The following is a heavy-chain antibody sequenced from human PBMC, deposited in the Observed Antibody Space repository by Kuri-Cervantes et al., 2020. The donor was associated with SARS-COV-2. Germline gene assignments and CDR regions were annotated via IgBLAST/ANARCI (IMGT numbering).Heavy chain of an antibody. CDR2: ISSSSSTI. D-gene: IGHD3-16*01. Sequence: GGSLRLSCAASGFTFSSYSMNWVRQAPGKGLEWVSYISSSSSTIYYADSVKGRFTISRDNAKNSLYLQMNSLRDEDTAVYYCARDPNDITFGGVTVFYGMDVWGQGTMVTVSS. J-gene: IGHJ6*02. CDR3: ARDPNDITFGGVTVFYGMDV. CDR1: GFTFSSYS. V-gene: IGHV3-48*02.